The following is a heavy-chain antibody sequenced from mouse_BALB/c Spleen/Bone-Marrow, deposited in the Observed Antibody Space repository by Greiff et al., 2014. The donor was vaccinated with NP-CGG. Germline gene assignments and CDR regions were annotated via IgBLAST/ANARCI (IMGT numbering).Heavy chain of an antibody. CDR1: GFNIKDTY. D-gene: IGHD1-2*01. J-gene: IGHJ4*01. CDR2: IDPANGNT. V-gene: IGHV14-3*02. Sequence: VQLKESGAELVKPGASVKSSCTASGFNIKDTYMHWVKQRPEQGLEWIGRIDPANGNTKYDPKFQGKATITADTSSNTAYLQLSSLTSEDTAVYYCARSHYYGSYAMDYWGQGTSVTVSS. CDR3: ARSHYYGSYAMDY.